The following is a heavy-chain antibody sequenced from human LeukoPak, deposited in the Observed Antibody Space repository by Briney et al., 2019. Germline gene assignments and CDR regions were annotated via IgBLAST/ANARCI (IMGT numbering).Heavy chain of an antibody. CDR3: ARDSFYYDSSGYIY. Sequence: PGGSLRLSCAASGFTFSNYMMHWVRQAPGKGLVWVSRIKSDGITITYADSVKGRFTISRDNAKNSLFLQMNSLRAEDTAVYYCARDSFYYDSSGYIYWGQGTLLTVSS. V-gene: IGHV3-74*01. D-gene: IGHD3-22*01. J-gene: IGHJ4*02. CDR1: GFTFSNYM. CDR2: IKSDGITI.